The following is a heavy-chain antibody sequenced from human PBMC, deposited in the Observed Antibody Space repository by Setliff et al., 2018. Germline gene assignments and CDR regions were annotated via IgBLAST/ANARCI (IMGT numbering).Heavy chain of an antibody. CDR3: ARVRRGGYYGSGSSPFDY. CDR1: GGSFSGYY. V-gene: IGHV4-34*01. J-gene: IGHJ4*02. CDR2: INHSGST. Sequence: SETLSLTCAVYGGSFSGYYWSWIRQPPGKGLEWIGEINHSGSTNYDPSLKSRVTISVDTSKNQFSLKLSSVTAADTAVYYCARVRRGGYYGSGSSPFDYWGQGTLVTVSS. D-gene: IGHD3-10*01.